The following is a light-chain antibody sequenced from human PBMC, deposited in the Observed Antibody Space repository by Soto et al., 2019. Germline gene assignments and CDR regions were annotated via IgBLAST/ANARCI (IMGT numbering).Light chain of an antibody. CDR3: SSYTSSSTISYV. CDR2: EVS. J-gene: IGLJ1*01. V-gene: IGLV2-14*01. CDR1: SSDVGGYNY. Sequence: QSALTQPASVSGSPGQSITISCTGTSSDVGGYNYVSWYHQHPGKAPKLLIYEVSNRPSGVSNHFSASKSGNTASLTTSGLQAEDEADYYCSSYTSSSTISYVFGTGTKLTVL.